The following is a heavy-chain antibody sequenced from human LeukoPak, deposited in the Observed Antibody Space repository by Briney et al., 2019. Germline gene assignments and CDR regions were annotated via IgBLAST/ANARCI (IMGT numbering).Heavy chain of an antibody. J-gene: IGHJ1*01. V-gene: IGHV4-34*01. CDR1: GGSFSGYY. CDR2: INHSGST. Sequence: PSGTLSLTCAVYGGSFSGYYWSWIRQPPGKGLEWIGEINHSGSTNYNPSLKSRVTISVDTSKNQFSLKLSSVTAADTAVYYCARGRSFQHWGQGTLVTVSS. CDR3: ARGRSFQH.